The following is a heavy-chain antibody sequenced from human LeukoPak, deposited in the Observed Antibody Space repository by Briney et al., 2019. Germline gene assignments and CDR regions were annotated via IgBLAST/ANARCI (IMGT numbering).Heavy chain of an antibody. D-gene: IGHD6-13*01. J-gene: IGHJ3*02. CDR3: ARDSLCSSSRYFAFDI. V-gene: IGHV3-21*01. Sequence: GGSLRLSRAASGFTLRSYSMNWVRQAPGKGLEWVSSIRRSSSYIYYADSVKGRFTISRHNAKNTLYLQKNSLRAEDTAVYYCARDSLCSSSRYFAFDIWGQGTMVTVSS. CDR2: IRRSSSYI. CDR1: GFTLRSYS.